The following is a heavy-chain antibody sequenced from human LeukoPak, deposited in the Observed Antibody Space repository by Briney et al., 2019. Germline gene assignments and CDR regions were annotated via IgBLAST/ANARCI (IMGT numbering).Heavy chain of an antibody. CDR3: ARAFWGSGIDY. V-gene: IGHV4-59*01. Sequence: SETLSLTCNVSGGSIGSYYWSWIRQPPGKGLEWIGYIHYSGSTNYNPSLKSRVTISVDTSKNQFSLKLTSVTAADTAVYYCARAFWGSGIDYWGQGTLVTVSS. CDR1: GGSIGSYY. CDR2: IHYSGST. J-gene: IGHJ4*02. D-gene: IGHD3-16*01.